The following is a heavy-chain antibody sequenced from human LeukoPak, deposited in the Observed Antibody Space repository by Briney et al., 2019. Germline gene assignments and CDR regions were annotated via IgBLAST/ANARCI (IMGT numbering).Heavy chain of an antibody. J-gene: IGHJ4*02. CDR1: GGSFSGYY. CDR2: INHSGST. Sequence: SETLSLTCAVYGGSFSGYYWSWIRQPPGKGLEWIGEINHSGSTNYNPPLKSRVTISVDTSKNQFSLKLSSVTAADTAVYYCARASGGDYGSGSYYKTFDYWGQGTLVTVSS. CDR3: ARASGGDYGSGSYYKTFDY. D-gene: IGHD3-10*01. V-gene: IGHV4-34*01.